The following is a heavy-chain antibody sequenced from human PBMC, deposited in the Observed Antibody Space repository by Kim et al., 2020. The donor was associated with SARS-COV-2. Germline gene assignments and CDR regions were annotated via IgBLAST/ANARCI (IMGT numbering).Heavy chain of an antibody. CDR3: AKDYPDDYDILTGYWVSSCGMDV. V-gene: IGHV3-33*06. Sequence: GGSLRLSCAASGFTFSSYGMHWVRQAPGKGLEWVAVIWYDGSNKYYADSVKGRFTISRDNSKNTLYLQMNSLRAEDTAVYYCAKDYPDDYDILTGYWVSSCGMDVWGQGTTVTVSS. CDR2: IWYDGSNK. D-gene: IGHD3-9*01. CDR1: GFTFSSYG. J-gene: IGHJ6*02.